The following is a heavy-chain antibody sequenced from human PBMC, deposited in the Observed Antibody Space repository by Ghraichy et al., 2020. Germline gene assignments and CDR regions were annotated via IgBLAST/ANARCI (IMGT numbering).Heavy chain of an antibody. Sequence: GGSLRLSCAASGFTFSSHWMHWVRQAPGKGLVWVSRIDNDGICTTYGDSVKGRFTISRDNAKNTLYLQMHSLRAEDTAVYYCARVDGYNSLDYWGRGTLVTVSS. D-gene: IGHD5-24*01. CDR3: ARVDGYNSLDY. CDR1: GFTFSSHW. V-gene: IGHV3-74*01. J-gene: IGHJ4*02. CDR2: IDNDGICT.